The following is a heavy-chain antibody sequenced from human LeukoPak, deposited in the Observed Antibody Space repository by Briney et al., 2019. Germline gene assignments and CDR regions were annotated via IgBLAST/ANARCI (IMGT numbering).Heavy chain of an antibody. Sequence: ESGGSLRLSCAASGFTVSSNYMNWVRQAPGKGLEWVSIIYSGGDTYYADSVKGRFTISRDNSKNTLYLQMNSLRAEDTAVYYCTRGPDSTWYSDYWGQGTLVTVSS. CDR2: IYSGGDT. J-gene: IGHJ4*02. D-gene: IGHD6-13*01. V-gene: IGHV3-66*02. CDR1: GFTVSSNY. CDR3: TRGPDSTWYSDY.